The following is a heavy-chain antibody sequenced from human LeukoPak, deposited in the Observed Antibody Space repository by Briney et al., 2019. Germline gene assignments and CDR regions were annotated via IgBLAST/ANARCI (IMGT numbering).Heavy chain of an antibody. CDR3: ARDDGYSNFDY. D-gene: IGHD5-24*01. CDR2: ISSSSNYI. J-gene: IGHJ4*02. Sequence: GGSLRLSCAASGFTFSSYSMNWVPQAPGKGLEWVSSISSSSNYIYYADSVKGRFTISRDKAKNSLYLQMNSLRAEDTAVYYCARDDGYSNFDYWGQGTLVTVSS. CDR1: GFTFSSYS. V-gene: IGHV3-21*01.